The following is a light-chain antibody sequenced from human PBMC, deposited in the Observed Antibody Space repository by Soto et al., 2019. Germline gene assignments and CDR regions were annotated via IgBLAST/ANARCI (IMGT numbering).Light chain of an antibody. CDR3: XXRSNWPRT. Sequence: EIVLTQSPATLSLSPGERATLSCRASQSVSNNLAWYQQRPGQAPRLLIYDASSRATAIPDRFSGSGSGTXXXXXXXXXXXXXXXVXXXXXRSNWPRTFGQGTKLEIK. CDR1: QSVSNN. J-gene: IGKJ2*01. CDR2: DAS. V-gene: IGKV3-11*01.